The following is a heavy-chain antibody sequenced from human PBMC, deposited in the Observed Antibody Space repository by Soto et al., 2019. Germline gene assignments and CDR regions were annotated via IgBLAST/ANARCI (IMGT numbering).Heavy chain of an antibody. CDR2: ISDSGSTT. D-gene: IGHD1-1*01. CDR3: AKHRGRPYHTIDY. J-gene: IGHJ4*02. Sequence: PGESLKISCAASAFTFINYAMSWVRQPPGKGLAWVSTISDSGSTTYYADSVKGRCSISRDNSKNTLFLQVNSPRAEDTAVYYCAKHRGRPYHTIDYWDLGTLVTVSS. CDR1: AFTFINYA. V-gene: IGHV3-23*01.